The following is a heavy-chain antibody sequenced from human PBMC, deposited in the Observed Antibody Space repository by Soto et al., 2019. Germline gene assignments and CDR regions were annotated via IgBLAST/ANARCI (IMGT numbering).Heavy chain of an antibody. J-gene: IGHJ6*02. CDR3: AGGYCSGGSCYYYYGMDV. CDR1: GGAFSGYA. V-gene: IGHV1-69*13. CDR2: LITIFGTA. Sequence: SVKVSCKASGGAFSGYAIRWVRQAPEQGLEWMGGLITIFGTANYAQKFRGRVTITADESTSTAYMELSSLRSEDTAVYYCAGGYCSGGSCYYYYGMDVWGQGTTDTVSS. D-gene: IGHD2-15*01.